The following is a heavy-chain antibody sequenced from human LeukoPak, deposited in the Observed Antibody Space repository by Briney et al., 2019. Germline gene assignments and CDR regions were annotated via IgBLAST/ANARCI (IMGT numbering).Heavy chain of an antibody. CDR2: INHSGST. CDR1: GGSFSGYY. Sequence: SETLSLTCAVYGGSFSGYYWSWIRQPPGKGLEWIGEINHSGSTNYNPSLKSRVTISVDTSKNQFSLKLSSVTAADTAVYYCARGLRSGSYYNYGGKFGLRWFDPWGQGTLVTVSS. CDR3: ARGLRSGSYYNYGGKFGLRWFDP. V-gene: IGHV4-34*01. D-gene: IGHD3-10*01. J-gene: IGHJ5*02.